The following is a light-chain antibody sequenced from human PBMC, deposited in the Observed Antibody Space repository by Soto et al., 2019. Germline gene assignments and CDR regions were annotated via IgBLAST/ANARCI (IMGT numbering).Light chain of an antibody. Sequence: QSALTQPASVSGSPGQSITISCTGTSSDVGSYNLVSWYQQYPGKAPKLMIYEGNKWPSGVSNRFSGSMSGNTASLTISGLQAEDEADYYCCSHAGSSTVIFGGGTKLTVL. J-gene: IGLJ2*01. V-gene: IGLV2-23*01. CDR3: CSHAGSSTVI. CDR2: EGN. CDR1: SSDVGSYNL.